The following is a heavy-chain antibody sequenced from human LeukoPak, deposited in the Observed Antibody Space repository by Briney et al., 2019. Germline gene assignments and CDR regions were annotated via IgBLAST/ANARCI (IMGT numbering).Heavy chain of an antibody. D-gene: IGHD6-13*01. CDR1: GFTFSNAW. V-gene: IGHV3-15*01. J-gene: IGHJ6*04. Sequence: GGSLRLSCAASGFTFSNAWMSWVRQAPGKGLEWVGRIKSKTDGGTTDYAAPVKGRFTISRDDSKNTLYLQMNSLKTEDTAVYYCTTVSSWYGGDYYYGMDVWGEGTTVTVSS. CDR3: TTVSSWYGGDYYYGMDV. CDR2: IKSKTDGGTT.